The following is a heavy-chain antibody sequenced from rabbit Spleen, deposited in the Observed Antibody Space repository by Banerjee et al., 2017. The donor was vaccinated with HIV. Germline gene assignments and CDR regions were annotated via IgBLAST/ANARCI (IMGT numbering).Heavy chain of an antibody. CDR3: ARDQASDSFGYSYDL. J-gene: IGHJ4*01. D-gene: IGHD6-1*01. V-gene: IGHV1S45*01. CDR1: GFSFSSSYY. Sequence: QEQLVESGGGLVQPEGSLTLTCTASGFSFSSSYYMCWVRQAPGKGLEWIGCIKTSNANTWFASWAKGRFTISRASSTTVTLQMTSLTAADTATYFCARDQASDSFGYSYDLWGPGTLVTVS. CDR2: IKTSNANT.